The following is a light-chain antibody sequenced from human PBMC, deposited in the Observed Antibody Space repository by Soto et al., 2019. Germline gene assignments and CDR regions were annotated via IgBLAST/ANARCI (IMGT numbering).Light chain of an antibody. CDR2: GNN. J-gene: IGLJ3*02. CDR3: AAWDDSGNGPV. Sequence: QSVLTQPPSASGTPGQRVTISCSGSGSNIGRNIVTWYQQVPGTAPRLLIYGNNQRPSGVPDRFSGSKSGTSASLAISGLQSEDEAEDYCAAWDDSGNGPVFGGGTTLTVL. V-gene: IGLV1-44*01. CDR1: GSNIGRNI.